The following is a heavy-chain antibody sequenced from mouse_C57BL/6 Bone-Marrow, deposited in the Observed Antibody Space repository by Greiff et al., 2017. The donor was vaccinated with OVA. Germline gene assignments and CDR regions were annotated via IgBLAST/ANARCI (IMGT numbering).Heavy chain of an antibody. D-gene: IGHD1-1*01. J-gene: IGHJ4*01. CDR3: ARFRDYVYAMDY. CDR1: GYTFTSYW. CDR2: IYPSDSET. V-gene: IGHV1-61*01. Sequence: QVQLKQPGAELVRPGSSVKLSCKASGYTFTSYWMDWVKQRPGQGLEWIGNIYPSDSETHYNQKFKDKATLTVDKSSSTAYMQLSSLTSEDSAVYYCARFRDYVYAMDYWGQGTSVTVSS.